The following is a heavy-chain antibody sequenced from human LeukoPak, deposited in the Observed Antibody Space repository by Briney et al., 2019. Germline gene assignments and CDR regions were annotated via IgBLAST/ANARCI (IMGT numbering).Heavy chain of an antibody. CDR1: GYTFTSYG. J-gene: IGHJ5*02. V-gene: IGHV1-18*01. D-gene: IGHD3-10*01. Sequence: ASVKVSCKASGYTFTSYGISWVRQAPGQGLEGMGWISAYNGNTNYAQKFQGRVTMTRDTSTSTVYMELSSLRSEDTAVYYCARDFNYYGSGSLNRFDPWGQGTLVTVSS. CDR3: ARDFNYYGSGSLNRFDP. CDR2: ISAYNGNT.